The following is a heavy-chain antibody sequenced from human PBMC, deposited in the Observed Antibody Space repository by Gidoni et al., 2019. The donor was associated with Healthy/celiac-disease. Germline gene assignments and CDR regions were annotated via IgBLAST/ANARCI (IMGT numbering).Heavy chain of an antibody. CDR2: IYWDDDK. Sequence: QITLKESGPTLVKPTQTLTLTCTFSGFSLSTSGVGVGWIRQPPGKALEWLALIYWDDDKRYSPSLKSRLTITKDTSKNQVVLTMTNMDPVDTATYYCAHSIEDIVLMVYAYYFDYWGQGTLVTVSS. D-gene: IGHD2-8*01. CDR3: AHSIEDIVLMVYAYYFDY. CDR1: GFSLSTSGVG. V-gene: IGHV2-5*02. J-gene: IGHJ4*02.